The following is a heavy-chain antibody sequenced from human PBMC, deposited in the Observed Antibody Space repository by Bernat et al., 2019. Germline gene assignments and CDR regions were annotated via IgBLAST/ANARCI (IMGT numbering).Heavy chain of an antibody. CDR2: INPNSGGI. J-gene: IGHJ3*01. CDR3: ARGPAGYYDSSDYYLGAFDV. Sequence: QVQVVQSGAVVKKPGASVKVSCKASGYIFTGYYMHWVRQAPGQGLEWMGWINPNSGGIKYAQKFQGRVTMTRDTSISTAYMELSRLRSDDTAVYYCARGPAGYYDSSDYYLGAFDVWGQGTMVTVSS. V-gene: IGHV1-2*02. D-gene: IGHD3-22*01. CDR1: GYIFTGYY.